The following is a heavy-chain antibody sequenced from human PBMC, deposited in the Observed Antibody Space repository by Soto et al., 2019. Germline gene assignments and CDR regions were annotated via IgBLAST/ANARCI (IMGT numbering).Heavy chain of an antibody. CDR3: ARDSRGFYYYYGMDV. D-gene: IGHD3-10*01. CDR2: IYYSGST. Sequence: PSETLSLTCTVSGGSVSSGSYYWSWIRQPPGQGLEWIGYIYYSGSTNYNPSLKSRVTISVDTSKNQFSLKLSSVTAADTAVYYCARDSRGFYYYYGMDVWGQGTTVTVSS. J-gene: IGHJ6*02. V-gene: IGHV4-61*01. CDR1: GGSVSSGSYY.